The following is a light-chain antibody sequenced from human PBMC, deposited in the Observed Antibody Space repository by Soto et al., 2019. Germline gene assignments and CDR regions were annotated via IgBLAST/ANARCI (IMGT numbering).Light chain of an antibody. CDR1: SSDVGGYNY. V-gene: IGLV2-11*01. J-gene: IGLJ3*02. CDR2: DVS. CDR3: CSYSGSSTWV. Sequence: QSALTQPRSVSGSPGQSVTISCTGTSSDVGGYNYVSWYQQYPGKAPKFMIYDVSKRPSGVPDRFSGSKSGNTASLTISGLQAEDEADYYCCSYSGSSTWVFGGGTKLTVL.